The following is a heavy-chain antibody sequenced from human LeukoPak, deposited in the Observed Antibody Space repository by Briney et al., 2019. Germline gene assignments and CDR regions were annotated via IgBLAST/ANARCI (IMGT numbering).Heavy chain of an antibody. CDR2: ISGSGGST. CDR1: GFTFSSYG. V-gene: IGHV3-23*01. CDR3: AKGPSNWNYVTALNFDY. J-gene: IGHJ4*02. Sequence: GGSLRLSCAASGFTFSSYGMSWVRQAPGKGLEWVSAISGSGGSTYYADSVKGRFTISRDNSKNSLYLQMNTLRAEDTAVYYCAKGPSNWNYVTALNFDYWGQGTLVTVSS. D-gene: IGHD1-7*01.